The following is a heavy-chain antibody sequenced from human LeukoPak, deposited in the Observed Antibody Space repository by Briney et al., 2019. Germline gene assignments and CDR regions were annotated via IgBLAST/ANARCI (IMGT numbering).Heavy chain of an antibody. CDR2: MYYRGST. Sequence: PSETLSLTCTVSGGSISSSSHYWGWIRQPPGKGLEWIGSMYYRGSTYHSPSLKSRVTISVDTSKNQFSLKLSSVTAADTAVYYCARDITMVGWFDPWGQGTLVTVSS. D-gene: IGHD3-10*01. J-gene: IGHJ5*02. CDR3: ARDITMVGWFDP. V-gene: IGHV4-39*07. CDR1: GGSISSSSHY.